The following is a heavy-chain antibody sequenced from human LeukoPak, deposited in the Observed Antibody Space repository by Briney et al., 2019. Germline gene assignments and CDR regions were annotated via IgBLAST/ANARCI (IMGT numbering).Heavy chain of an antibody. Sequence: GGSRRLSCAAYGFTFSSYAMSWVRQAPGKGLEWVSAISGSGGSTYYADSVKGPFTISRDNSKNTLYLQMNSLRVEDTAVYYCAKDMEQQLVSFSVDYWGQGTLVTVSS. V-gene: IGHV3-23*01. D-gene: IGHD6-13*01. CDR2: ISGSGGST. CDR1: GFTFSSYA. J-gene: IGHJ4*02. CDR3: AKDMEQQLVSFSVDY.